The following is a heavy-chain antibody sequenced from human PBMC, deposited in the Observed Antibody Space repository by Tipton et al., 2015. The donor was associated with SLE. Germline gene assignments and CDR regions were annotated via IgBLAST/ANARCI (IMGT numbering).Heavy chain of an antibody. V-gene: IGHV3-9*01. CDR1: GFTFDDYA. CDR3: VKEMIFRQYYGMDV. CDR2: IRWNGGSI. J-gene: IGHJ6*02. Sequence: RSLRLSCAASGFTFDDYAMHWVRQAPGKGLEWVSGIRWNGGSIGYADSVRGRFTISRDNAKNSLYLQMNSLRTEDTALYYCVKEMIFRQYYGMDVWGQGTTVTVSS. D-gene: IGHD3-9*01.